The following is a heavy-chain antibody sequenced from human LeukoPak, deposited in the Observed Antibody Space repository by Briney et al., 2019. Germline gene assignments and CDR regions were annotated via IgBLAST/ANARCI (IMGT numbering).Heavy chain of an antibody. Sequence: EASVKVFCKASGYTFTGYYMHWVRQAPGQGLEWMGWINPNSGGTNYAQKFQGRVTMTRDTSISTAYMELSRLRSDDTAVYYCAYYYDSSGYYGSPGSPFDYWGQGTLVTVSS. J-gene: IGHJ4*02. CDR3: AYYYDSSGYYGSPGSPFDY. D-gene: IGHD3-22*01. CDR2: INPNSGGT. CDR1: GYTFTGYY. V-gene: IGHV1-2*02.